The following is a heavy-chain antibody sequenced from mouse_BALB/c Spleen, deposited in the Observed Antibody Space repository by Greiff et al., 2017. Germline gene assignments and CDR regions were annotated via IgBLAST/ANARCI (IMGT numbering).Heavy chain of an antibody. J-gene: IGHJ3*01. D-gene: IGHD2-3*01. CDR2: ISYDGSN. V-gene: IGHV3-6*02. CDR1: GYSITSGYY. CDR3: AREGGNGYYGFAY. Sequence: EVQLQQSGPGLVKPSQSLSLTCSVTGYSITSGYYWNWIRQFPGNKLEWMGYISYDGSNNYNPSLKNRISITRDTSKNQFFLKLNSVTTEDTATYYCAREGGNGYYGFAYWGQGTLVTVSA.